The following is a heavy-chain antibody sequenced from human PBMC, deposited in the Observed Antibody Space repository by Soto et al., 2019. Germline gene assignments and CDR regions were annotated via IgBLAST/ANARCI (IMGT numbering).Heavy chain of an antibody. J-gene: IGHJ3*02. CDR1: GYSFSNYD. D-gene: IGHD6-13*01. CDR3: ARGQQLMLNSDAFDI. V-gene: IGHV1-8*02. Sequence: ALVKVSCKAFGYSFSNYDINWVRQATGQGLEWMGWMNPNSGNTGYAQSLQGRVTMTRNTSISTAYMELSSLRSDDTAVYYCARGQQLMLNSDAFDIWGQGTMVTVSS. CDR2: MNPNSGNT.